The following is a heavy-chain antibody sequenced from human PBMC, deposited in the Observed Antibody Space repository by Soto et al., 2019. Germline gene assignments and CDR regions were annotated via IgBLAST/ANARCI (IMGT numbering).Heavy chain of an antibody. V-gene: IGHV4-34*01. CDR3: ATGALNYDLRSGPINGGMDF. D-gene: IGHD3-3*01. J-gene: IGHJ6*02. Sequence: SETLSLTCAVYGGSFSDYSWNWNWIRQPPGKGLEWIGEINHSGSTSHNPSLKSRVTLSLDTSKDQFSLILTSVTAADTAVYYCATGALNYDLRSGPINGGMDFWRQGTTVTVCS. CDR1: GGSFSDYSWN. CDR2: INHSGST.